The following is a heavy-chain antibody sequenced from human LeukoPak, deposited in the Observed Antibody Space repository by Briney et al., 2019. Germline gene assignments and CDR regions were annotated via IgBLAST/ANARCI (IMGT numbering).Heavy chain of an antibody. CDR3: VRDGERSFGI. CDR1: GFTLSTYW. CDR2: ISSDGSYT. D-gene: IGHD2-21*01. Sequence: GGSLRLSCAASGFTLSTYWMHRVRQAPGKGLVWVSYISSDGSYTSYADSVKGRITIFRDSAKNTLYLQMNSLRAEDTAVYYCVRDGERSFGIWGQGTMVTVSS. V-gene: IGHV3-74*01. J-gene: IGHJ3*02.